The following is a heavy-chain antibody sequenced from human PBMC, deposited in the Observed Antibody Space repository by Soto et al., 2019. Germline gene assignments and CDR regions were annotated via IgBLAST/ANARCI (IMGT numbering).Heavy chain of an antibody. Sequence: LSLSCAISVGSVCSYRSARYCIRQSPSRGLEWLGRTYYRSKWYNDYAVSVKSRITINPDTSKNQFSLQLNSVTPEDTAVYYCARVLNYYYYGMDVWGQGTTVTVSS. J-gene: IGHJ6*02. CDR2: TYYRSKWYN. D-gene: IGHD3-16*01. CDR1: VGSVCSYRSA. CDR3: ARVLNYYYYGMDV. V-gene: IGHV6-1*01.